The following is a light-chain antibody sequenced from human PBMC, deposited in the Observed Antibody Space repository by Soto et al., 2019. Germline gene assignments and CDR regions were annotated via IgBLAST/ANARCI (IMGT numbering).Light chain of an antibody. V-gene: IGKV1-5*03. CDR1: QSISNL. CDR2: KAS. Sequence: DIQMTQSPSTLSASVGDRVTISCRASQSISNLLAWYQQKPGKAPKVLIYKASSSESGVPSRFSGSGSGTEFTLTISSLQPDDFATYYCQQYASYWTFGQGTKVEI. CDR3: QQYASYWT. J-gene: IGKJ1*01.